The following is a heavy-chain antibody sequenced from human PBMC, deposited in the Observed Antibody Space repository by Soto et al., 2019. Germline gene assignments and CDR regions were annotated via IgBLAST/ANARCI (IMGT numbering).Heavy chain of an antibody. D-gene: IGHD2-2*01. Sequence: QVQLVQSGAEVKKPGASVKVSCKASGYTFTSYGISWVRQAPGQGLEWQGWISAYNGNTNYAQKLQGRVTMTTDTSTSTAYMELRSLRSDDTAVYYCARNTPRYCSSTSCYSHWGQGTLVTVSS. CDR3: ARNTPRYCSSTSCYSH. CDR1: GYTFTSYG. CDR2: ISAYNGNT. V-gene: IGHV1-18*01. J-gene: IGHJ4*02.